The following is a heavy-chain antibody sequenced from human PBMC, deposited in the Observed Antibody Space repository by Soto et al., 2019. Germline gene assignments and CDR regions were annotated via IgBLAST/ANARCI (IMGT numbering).Heavy chain of an antibody. J-gene: IGHJ3*02. V-gene: IGHV3-23*01. CDR3: AKDIVVVVAAMRDAFDI. D-gene: IGHD2-15*01. CDR2: ISGSGGST. CDR1: GFTFSSYA. Sequence: GGSLRLSCAASGFTFSSYAMSWVRQAPGKGLEWVSAISGSGGSTYYADSVKGRFTISRDNSKNTLYLQMNSLRAEDTAVYYCAKDIVVVVAAMRDAFDIWGQGTMVTVS.